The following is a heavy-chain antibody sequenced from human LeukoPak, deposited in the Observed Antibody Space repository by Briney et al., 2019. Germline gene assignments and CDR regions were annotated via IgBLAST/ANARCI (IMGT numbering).Heavy chain of an antibody. CDR1: GFSFSTWS. D-gene: IGHD1-14*01. J-gene: IGHJ4*02. CDR2: ISSSRYI. CDR3: ARENHGSFDY. V-gene: IGHV3-21*01. Sequence: GGSLRLSCAASGFSFSTWSVNWVRQAPGKGLEWVSSISSSRYIYYADSVKGRFTISRDNAKNSLSLQMNSLRAEDTAVYYCARENHGSFDYWGQGTLVTVSS.